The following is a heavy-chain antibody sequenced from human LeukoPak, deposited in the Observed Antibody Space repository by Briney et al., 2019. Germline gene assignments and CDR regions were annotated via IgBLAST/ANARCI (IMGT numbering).Heavy chain of an antibody. CDR1: RFSVRSGYY. CDR2: ISHSGNT. D-gene: IGHD2-15*01. Sequence: SETLSLTCAVSRFSVRSGYYWGWIRQPPGKGREWVATISHSGNTYFNPSLQSRVTVSLDTSKNQFSLNVTSVKAADTAMYYCTRGTLHLDTWGQGTLVIVSS. CDR3: TRGTLHLDT. J-gene: IGHJ5*02. V-gene: IGHV4-38-2*01.